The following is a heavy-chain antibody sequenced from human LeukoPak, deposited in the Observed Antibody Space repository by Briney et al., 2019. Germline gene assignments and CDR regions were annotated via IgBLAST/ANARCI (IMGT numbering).Heavy chain of an antibody. J-gene: IGHJ4*02. CDR2: IYPGDSDT. V-gene: IGHV5-51*01. CDR3: ARRDYGDYRDAPLDY. D-gene: IGHD4-17*01. Sequence: GESLKISCKGSGYSFTSYWIGWVRQMPGKGLEWMGIIYPGDSDTRYSPSFQGQVTISADKSISTAYLQWSSLEASDTAMYYCARRDYGDYRDAPLDYWGQGTLVTVSS. CDR1: GYSFTSYW.